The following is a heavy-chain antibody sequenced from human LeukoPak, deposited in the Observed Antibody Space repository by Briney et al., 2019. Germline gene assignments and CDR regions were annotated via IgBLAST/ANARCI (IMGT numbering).Heavy chain of an antibody. CDR1: GGSISSYY. Sequence: PSETLSLTCTVSGGSISSYYWSWIRQPPGKGLEWIGYIYYSGSTNYNPSLKSRVTISVDTSKNQFALTLSSVTAADTAVYYCARSDGDWYAWFDPWGQGTLVTVSS. J-gene: IGHJ5*02. CDR3: ARSDGDWYAWFDP. V-gene: IGHV4-59*01. D-gene: IGHD3-9*01. CDR2: IYYSGST.